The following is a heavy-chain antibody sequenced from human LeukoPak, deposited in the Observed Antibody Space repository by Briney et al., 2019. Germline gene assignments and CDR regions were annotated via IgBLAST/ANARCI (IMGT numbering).Heavy chain of an antibody. CDR2: IYYTGST. CDR3: ARRRGGSSFIDY. D-gene: IGHD6-13*01. Sequence: SETLSLICTVSGGSISSYYWSWIRQPPGKGLEWIGYIYYTGSTNYNPSLKSRVTISVDTSKNQFSLKLTSVTAADTAVYYCARRRGGSSFIDYWGQGTLVTVSS. V-gene: IGHV4-59*08. CDR1: GGSISSYY. J-gene: IGHJ4*02.